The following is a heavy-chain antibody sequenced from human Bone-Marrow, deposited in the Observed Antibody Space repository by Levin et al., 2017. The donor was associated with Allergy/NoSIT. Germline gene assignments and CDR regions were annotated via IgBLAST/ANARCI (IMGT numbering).Heavy chain of an antibody. J-gene: IGHJ4*02. CDR3: TTDAYCTSTSCAGTWDY. Sequence: GESLKISCPASGFIFRNSWMTWVRQAPGKGLEWVGRIKSKADGETTDYAAPGKGRFTLSRDDSKNTLYLQMNSLKTEDTALYYCTTDAYCTSTSCAGTWDYWGQGTLVTVSS. V-gene: IGHV3-15*01. CDR1: GFIFRNSW. D-gene: IGHD2-2*01. CDR2: IKSKADGETT.